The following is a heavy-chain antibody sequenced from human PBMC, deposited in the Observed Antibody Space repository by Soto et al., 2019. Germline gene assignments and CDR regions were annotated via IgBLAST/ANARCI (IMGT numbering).Heavy chain of an antibody. V-gene: IGHV4-34*01. J-gene: IGHJ4*02. CDR2: VNHSGSA. CDR3: ARGVYNSIFGVISLDY. CDR1: GGSFSGYY. Sequence: QVQLQQWGAGLLKSSETLSLTCAVYGGSFSGYYWSWIRQPPGKGLEWIGEVNHSGSAHYNPSLRSRVTISVDTSKIQFSLKLSSVTAADTGVVYCARGVYNSIFGVISLDYWGQGALVTVSS. D-gene: IGHD3-3*01.